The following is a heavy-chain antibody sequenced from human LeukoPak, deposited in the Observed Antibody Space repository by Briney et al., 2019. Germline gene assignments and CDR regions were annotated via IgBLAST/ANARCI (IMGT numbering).Heavy chain of an antibody. CDR1: GYSISSSYY. CDR3: AGTSGSYYLLYY. Sequence: SETLSLTCTVSGYSISSSYYWSWIRQPPGKGLEWIGYIYYSGSTNYNPSLKSRVTISVDTSKNQFSLKLSSVTAADTAVYYCAGTSGSYYLLYYWGQGTLVTVSS. V-gene: IGHV4-59*08. CDR2: IYYSGST. J-gene: IGHJ4*02. D-gene: IGHD3-10*01.